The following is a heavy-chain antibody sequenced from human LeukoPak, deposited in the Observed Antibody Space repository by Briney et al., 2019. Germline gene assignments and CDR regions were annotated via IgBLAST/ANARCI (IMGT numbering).Heavy chain of an antibody. CDR1: GFTFSSYE. CDR2: ISSSGSTI. Sequence: QPGGSLRLSCAASGFTFSSYEMNWVRQAPGKRLEWVSYISSSGSTIYYADSVKGRFTISRDNAKNSLYLQMNSLRAEDTAVYYCVQESSSLLRSYFDYWGQGTLVTVSS. V-gene: IGHV3-48*03. D-gene: IGHD2-15*01. J-gene: IGHJ4*02. CDR3: VQESSSLLRSYFDY.